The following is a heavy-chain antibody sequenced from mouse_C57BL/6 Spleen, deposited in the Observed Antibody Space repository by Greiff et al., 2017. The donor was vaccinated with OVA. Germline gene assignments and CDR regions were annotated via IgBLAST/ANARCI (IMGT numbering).Heavy chain of an antibody. Sequence: VQLQQSGPELVKPGASVKISCKASGYTFTDYYMNWVKQSHGKSLEWIGDINPNNGGTSYNQKFKGKATLTVDKSSSTAYMELRSLTSEDSAVYYCARSPYDSYYAMDYWGQGTSVTVSS. CDR3: ARSPYDSYYAMDY. D-gene: IGHD2-4*01. CDR1: GYTFTDYY. J-gene: IGHJ4*01. CDR2: INPNNGGT. V-gene: IGHV1-26*01.